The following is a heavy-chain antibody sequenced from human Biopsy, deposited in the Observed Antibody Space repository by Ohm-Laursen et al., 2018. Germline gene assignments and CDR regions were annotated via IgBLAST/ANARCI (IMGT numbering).Heavy chain of an antibody. V-gene: IGHV1-69*01. J-gene: IGHJ6*02. Sequence: SSVKVSCKASGGTFSNSAISWARQAPGQGLEWMGGIITFFRTVNYAQNFQGRLTITADEFTDTAYMELRSLRSEDTAVYYCAPQTPRDPDILTGAYHYDMAVWGQGTTVTVSS. CDR1: GGTFSNSA. CDR2: IITFFRTV. CDR3: APQTPRDPDILTGAYHYDMAV. D-gene: IGHD3-9*01.